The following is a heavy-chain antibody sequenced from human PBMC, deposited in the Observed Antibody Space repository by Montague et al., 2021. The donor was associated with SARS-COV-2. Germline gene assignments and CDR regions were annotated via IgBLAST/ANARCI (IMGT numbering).Heavy chain of an antibody. CDR2: IYYTGST. CDR3: ARGERGAWYNHYFDY. CDR1: GVSVNNYY. D-gene: IGHD6-19*01. Sequence: SETLSLTCSVSGVSVNNYYWAWIRQPPGKGLEWIGYIYYTGSTNYNPSFYSRASMSVDTSKNQFSLKLMSVTAADTAVYYCARGERGAWYNHYFDYWGQGALVTVSS. J-gene: IGHJ4*02. V-gene: IGHV4-59*02.